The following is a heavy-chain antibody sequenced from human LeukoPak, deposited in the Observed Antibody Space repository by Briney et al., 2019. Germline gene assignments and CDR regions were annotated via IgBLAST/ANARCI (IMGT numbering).Heavy chain of an antibody. J-gene: IGHJ4*02. CDR2: INPNSGGT. V-gene: IGHV1-2*06. CDR1: GYTFTGYY. D-gene: IGHD3-22*01. Sequence: ASVKVSCKASGYTFTGYYMHWVRQAPGQGLEWMGRINPNSGGTDYAQKFQGRVTMTRDTSISTAYMELSRLRSDDTAVYYCARQWDYYDSSGYYDYWGQGTLVTVSS. CDR3: ARQWDYYDSSGYYDY.